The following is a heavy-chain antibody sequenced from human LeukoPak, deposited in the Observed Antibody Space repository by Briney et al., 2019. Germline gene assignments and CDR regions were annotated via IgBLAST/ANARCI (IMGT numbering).Heavy chain of an antibody. J-gene: IGHJ4*02. Sequence: ASVKVSCKASGYTFTSYGISWVRQAPGQGLEWMGWISAYNGNTNYAQKLQGRVTMTTDTSTSTAYMELRSLRSDDTAVYYCARDESLVVTTSGYFDYWGQGTLVTVSS. CDR3: ARDESLVVTTSGYFDY. CDR1: GYTFTSYG. V-gene: IGHV1-18*01. CDR2: ISAYNGNT. D-gene: IGHD3-22*01.